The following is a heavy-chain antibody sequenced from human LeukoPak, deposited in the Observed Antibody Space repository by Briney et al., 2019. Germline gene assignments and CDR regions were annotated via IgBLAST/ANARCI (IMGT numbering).Heavy chain of an antibody. CDR1: GHTFTNHA. Sequence: RASVKVSCTASGHTFTNHAMHWVRQAPGQGLEWMGWINTADGNTKYSQKFQGRVTITRDTSASIVYLELTSLRSEDTAVYYCARPGASSPGNWFASWGQGTLVTVSS. V-gene: IGHV1-3*04. D-gene: IGHD6-13*01. CDR2: INTADGNT. J-gene: IGHJ5*01. CDR3: ARPGASSPGNWFAS.